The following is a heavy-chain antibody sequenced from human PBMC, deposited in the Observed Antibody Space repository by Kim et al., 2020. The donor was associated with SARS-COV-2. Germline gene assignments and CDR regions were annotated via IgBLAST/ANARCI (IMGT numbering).Heavy chain of an antibody. J-gene: IGHJ6*02. Sequence: GGSLRLSCEASGFTFNSYAMNWVRQAPGKGLEWVSYIDSRSSTIFYADSVKGRFTISRDNTKNSLNLQMNSLRAGDTAVYFCARDSIAWNTLGYHYAIAMDVWGQGTTVTVSS. CDR1: GFTFNSYA. V-gene: IGHV3-48*04. D-gene: IGHD1-1*01. CDR3: ARDSIAWNTLGYHYAIAMDV. CDR2: IDSRSSTI.